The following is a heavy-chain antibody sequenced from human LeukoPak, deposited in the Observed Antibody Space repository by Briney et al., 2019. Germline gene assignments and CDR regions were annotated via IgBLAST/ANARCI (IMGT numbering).Heavy chain of an antibody. Sequence: PSETLSLTCAVSGYPLGKNYYWGWIRQPPGKGLEWIGRIYGTRSTSYNPSLMNRVTMSVDTSRNHFSLQLTSVTAADTAVYYCARYDSRGSASTRFDYWGQGSLVTISS. CDR3: ARYDSRGSASTRFDY. CDR2: IYGTRST. V-gene: IGHV4-38-2*01. CDR1: GYPLGKNYY. D-gene: IGHD3-16*01. J-gene: IGHJ4*02.